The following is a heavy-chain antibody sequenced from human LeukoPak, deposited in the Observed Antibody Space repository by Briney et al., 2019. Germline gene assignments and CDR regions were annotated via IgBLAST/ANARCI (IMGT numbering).Heavy chain of an antibody. CDR2: ISGSAGRT. D-gene: IGHD1-1*01. J-gene: IGHJ4*02. CDR1: GFTFSSYA. CDR3: ARDHNYAFDN. Sequence: GGSLRLSCAASGFTFSSYAMTWVRQAPGKGLEWVSSISGSAGRTDNADSVKGRFTISRDNSKNTLYLQMNSLRVEDTAVYYCARDHNYAFDNWGQGTLVSVAS. V-gene: IGHV3-23*01.